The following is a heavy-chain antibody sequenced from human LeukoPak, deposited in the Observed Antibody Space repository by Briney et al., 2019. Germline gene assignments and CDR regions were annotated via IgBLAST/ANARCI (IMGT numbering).Heavy chain of an antibody. V-gene: IGHV4-59*01. CDR3: ARESGSYLWRSWLNP. Sequence: SETLSLTCTVSGGSINSYYWTWIRQPPGKGLEWIGNIYNSGNTNYNPSLKSRATISVDTSKNQFSLKLNSVTAADTAVYYCARESGSYLWRSWLNPWGQGTLVTVSS. CDR2: IYNSGNT. J-gene: IGHJ5*02. CDR1: GGSINSYY. D-gene: IGHD3-16*01.